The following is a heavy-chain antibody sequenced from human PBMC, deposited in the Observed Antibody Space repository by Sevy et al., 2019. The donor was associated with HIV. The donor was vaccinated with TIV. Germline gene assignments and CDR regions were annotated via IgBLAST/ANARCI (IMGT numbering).Heavy chain of an antibody. CDR2: INQDGSKK. CDR3: ARVGIFEGSESHFRFIDY. J-gene: IGHJ4*02. CDR1: GFTFSTYW. D-gene: IGHD3-10*01. V-gene: IGHV3-7*01. Sequence: GGSLRLSCAASGFTFSTYWMTWVRQAPGKGLEWVANINQDGSKKNYVDSMKGRFTISRDNAKNSLYVQMNSLRAEDTAVYYCARVGIFEGSESHFRFIDYWGQGILVIVSS.